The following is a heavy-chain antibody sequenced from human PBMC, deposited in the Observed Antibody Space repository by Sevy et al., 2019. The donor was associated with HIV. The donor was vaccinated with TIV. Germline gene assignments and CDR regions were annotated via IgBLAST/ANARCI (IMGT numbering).Heavy chain of an antibody. CDR1: GGTFSNYA. D-gene: IGHD4-4*01. CDR2: IIPIFGTT. CDR3: TRRPIVRIPGTTDLYFDN. Sequence: ASVKVSCKASGGTFSNYALSWVRQAPGQGLEWLGGIIPIFGTTNSAQKFQGRVTITADESTATVYMELSCLRSADTTVYYCTRRPIVRIPGTTDLYFDNWGQGTLVTVSS. J-gene: IGHJ4*01. V-gene: IGHV1-69*13.